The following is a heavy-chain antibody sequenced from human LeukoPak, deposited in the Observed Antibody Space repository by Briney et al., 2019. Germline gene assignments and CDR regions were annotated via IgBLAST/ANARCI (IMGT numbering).Heavy chain of an antibody. CDR2: IYYSGST. CDR1: GGSISNDGYS. Sequence: PSETLSLTCTVSGGSISNDGYSWSWIRQHPGKGLEWIGYIYYSGSTYYNPSLKSRVTISVDTSKNQFSLKLSSVTAADTAVYYCARDPASPYYYYGMDVWGQGTTVTVSS. V-gene: IGHV4-31*03. CDR3: ARDPASPYYYYGMDV. J-gene: IGHJ6*02.